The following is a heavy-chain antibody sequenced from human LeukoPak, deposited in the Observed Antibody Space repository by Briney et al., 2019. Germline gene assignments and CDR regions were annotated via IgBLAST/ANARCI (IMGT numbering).Heavy chain of an antibody. CDR2: FDPEDGET. D-gene: IGHD3-3*02. V-gene: IGHV1-24*01. CDR3: ATLAGRDGMDV. CDR1: GYTLTELS. J-gene: IGHJ6*04. Sequence: GASVKVSCKVSGYTLTELSMHWVRQAPGKGLEWMGGFDPEDGETIYAQKFQGRVTMTEDTSTDTAYMELSSLRSEDTAVYYCATLAGRDGMDVWAKGPRSPSPQ.